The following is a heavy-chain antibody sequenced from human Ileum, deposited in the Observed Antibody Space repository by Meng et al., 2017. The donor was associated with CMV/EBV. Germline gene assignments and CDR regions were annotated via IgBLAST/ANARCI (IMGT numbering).Heavy chain of an antibody. CDR1: GGSISSSSYY. CDR3: ARLIRSITIFGVVTPDYFDY. CDR2: IYYSGST. V-gene: IGHV4-39*07. J-gene: IGHJ4*02. Sequence: SETLSLTCTVSGGSISSSSYYWGWIRQPPGKGLEWIGSIYYSGSTYYNPSLKSRVTISVDTSKNQFSLKLSSVTAADTAVYYCARLIRSITIFGVVTPDYFDYWGQGTLVTVSS. D-gene: IGHD3-3*01.